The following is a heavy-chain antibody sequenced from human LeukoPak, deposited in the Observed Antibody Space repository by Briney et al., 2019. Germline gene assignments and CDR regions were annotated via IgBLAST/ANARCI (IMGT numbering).Heavy chain of an antibody. CDR3: ARVSSDLRPRFDY. J-gene: IGHJ4*02. D-gene: IGHD4-17*01. V-gene: IGHV3-33*01. CDR2: IWYDGSKK. Sequence: GRSLRPSCAASGFTFSNYGIHWVRQAPGKGLEWVALIWYDGSKKYYADFVKGRFTISRDNSKNTLYLQMNSLRPEDTAVYYCARVSSDLRPRFDYWGQGTLVTVSS. CDR1: GFTFSNYG.